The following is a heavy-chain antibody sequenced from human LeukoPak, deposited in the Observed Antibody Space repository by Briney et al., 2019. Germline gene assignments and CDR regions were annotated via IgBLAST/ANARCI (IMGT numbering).Heavy chain of an antibody. V-gene: IGHV4-39*07. CDR2: IYNSGTS. CDR3: ARDRDYNIAFDI. D-gene: IGHD4-11*01. J-gene: IGHJ3*02. CDR1: GGSISSSRYY. Sequence: SETLSLTCTVSGGSISSSRYYWGWIRQPPGKGLEWIGAIYNSGTSYYNPSLKSRVTISEDTSKNQFSLKLSSVTAADTAVYYCARDRDYNIAFDIWGQGTMVTVSS.